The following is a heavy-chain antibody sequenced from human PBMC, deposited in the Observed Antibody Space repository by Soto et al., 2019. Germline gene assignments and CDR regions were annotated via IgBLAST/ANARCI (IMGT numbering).Heavy chain of an antibody. CDR1: GFTLSTYS. CDR2: ISRSSATTI. Sequence: EVQLVESGGVLVQPGGSLRLSCAASGFTLSTYSMNWVRQAPGKGLELISYISRSSATTIYYADSVKGRFTISRDNAKNSLYLQMNSLRDEDTAVYYCARDRLGYSYGNSMDVWGQGTTVTVSS. V-gene: IGHV3-48*02. CDR3: ARDRLGYSYGNSMDV. D-gene: IGHD5-18*01. J-gene: IGHJ6*02.